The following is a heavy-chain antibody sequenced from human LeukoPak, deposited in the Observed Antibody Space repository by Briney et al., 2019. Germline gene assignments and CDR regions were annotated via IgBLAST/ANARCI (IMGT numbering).Heavy chain of an antibody. V-gene: IGHV1-2*02. CDR3: ARVKNSGWYDY. CDR2: INPNSGGT. J-gene: IGHJ4*02. Sequence: VXQAPGXGREWMGWINPNSGGTNYAQKFQGRVTMTRDTSISTAYMELSRLRSDDTAVYYCARVKNSGWYDYWGQGTLVTVSS. D-gene: IGHD6-19*01.